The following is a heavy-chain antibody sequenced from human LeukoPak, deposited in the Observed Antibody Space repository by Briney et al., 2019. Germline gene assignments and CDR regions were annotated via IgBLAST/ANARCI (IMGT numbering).Heavy chain of an antibody. V-gene: IGHV1-18*04. Sequence: GASVKVSCKASGYTFTSYYMHWVRQAPGQGLEWMGWISAYNGNTNYAQKLQGRVTMTTDTSTSTAYMELRSLRSDDTAVYYCARGDSSSWYPHYYYYYGMDVWGQGTTVTVSS. D-gene: IGHD6-13*01. CDR2: ISAYNGNT. CDR1: GYTFTSYY. CDR3: ARGDSSSWYPHYYYYYGMDV. J-gene: IGHJ6*02.